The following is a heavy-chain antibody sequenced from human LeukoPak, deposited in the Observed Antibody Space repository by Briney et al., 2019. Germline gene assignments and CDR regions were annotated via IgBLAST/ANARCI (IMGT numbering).Heavy chain of an antibody. D-gene: IGHD6-13*01. V-gene: IGHV1-3*01. CDR2: INSGNGNT. Sequence: ASVKVSCKASGYTFTTYTMHWVRQAPGQRLEWMGSINSGNGNTKYSQKFQGRVTITRDTSASTAYMEVTSLRSEDTAVYYCARDSYMAAADTWFDPWGQGTLVTVSS. J-gene: IGHJ5*02. CDR3: ARDSYMAAADTWFDP. CDR1: GYTFTTYT.